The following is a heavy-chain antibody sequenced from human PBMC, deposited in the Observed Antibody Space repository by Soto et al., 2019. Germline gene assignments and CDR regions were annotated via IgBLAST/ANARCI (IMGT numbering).Heavy chain of an antibody. Sequence: LRLSCAASGFTLSSNGMHWVRQAPGKGREWVAFIWYDGSDKYYADSVKGRFTISRDNSKNTLYLQMNSLRAEDTAVYYCARDRYPNYPPDAFDIWGQGTLVTVSS. CDR2: IWYDGSDK. D-gene: IGHD4-4*01. CDR1: GFTLSSNG. J-gene: IGHJ3*02. CDR3: ARDRYPNYPPDAFDI. V-gene: IGHV3-33*01.